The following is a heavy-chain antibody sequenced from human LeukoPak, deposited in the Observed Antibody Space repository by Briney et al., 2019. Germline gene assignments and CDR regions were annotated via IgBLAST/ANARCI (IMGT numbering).Heavy chain of an antibody. Sequence: TGGSLRLSCAASGFTFRSFGMNWVRQAPGKGLEWVSYISDSSSLTDYADSVKGRFTISRDNAKNSLSLQLNSLRDEDTGLYYCARDTVNGPFVISLDLWGQGALVTVSS. V-gene: IGHV3-48*02. D-gene: IGHD2-8*01. CDR2: ISDSSSLT. CDR1: GFTFRSFG. J-gene: IGHJ5*02. CDR3: ARDTVNGPFVISLDL.